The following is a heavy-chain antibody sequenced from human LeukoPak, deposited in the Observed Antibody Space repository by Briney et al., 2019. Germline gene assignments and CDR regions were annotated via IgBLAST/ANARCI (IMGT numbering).Heavy chain of an antibody. D-gene: IGHD2-15*01. CDR1: GGSISSGAYY. CDR2: IYYSGST. V-gene: IGHV4-30-4*08. CDR3: ARDTVAISTWGFDP. J-gene: IGHJ5*02. Sequence: SEALSLTCTVSGGSISSGAYYWGWLRQPPGKGLEWIGYIYYSGSTYYNPSLKSRVTISVDTSKNQFSLKLSSVSAADTAVYYCARDTVAISTWGFDPWGQGTLVTVSS.